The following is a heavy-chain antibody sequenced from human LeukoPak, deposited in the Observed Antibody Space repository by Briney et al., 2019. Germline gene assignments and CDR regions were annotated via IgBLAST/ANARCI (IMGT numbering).Heavy chain of an antibody. J-gene: IGHJ4*02. Sequence: PGGSLRLSCAASGFTFSSYWMSWVRQAPGKGLEWVASIKQDGSEENYVVSVKGRFTISRDNAKNSLYLQMNSLRAEDTAVYYCARTSDTAMVTDFDYWGQGTLVTDSS. D-gene: IGHD5-18*01. CDR3: ARTSDTAMVTDFDY. CDR1: GFTFSSYW. CDR2: IKQDGSEE. V-gene: IGHV3-7*01.